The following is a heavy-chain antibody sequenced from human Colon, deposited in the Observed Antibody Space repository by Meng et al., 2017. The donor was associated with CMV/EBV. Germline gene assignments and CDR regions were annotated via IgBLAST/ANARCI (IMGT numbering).Heavy chain of an antibody. D-gene: IGHD2-2*01. CDR1: GFTFDDSA. J-gene: IGHJ6*02. CDR2: TRSKTYGGTT. V-gene: IGHV3-49*04. Sequence: GESLKISCTVSGFTFDDSAMSWVRQAPGKGLEWVGLTRSKTYGGTTEYAASVKGRFTISRDDSKSIAYLQMNSLKTEDTAVHYCTRGPYHQPRGLDVWGQGTTVTVSS. CDR3: TRGPYHQPRGLDV.